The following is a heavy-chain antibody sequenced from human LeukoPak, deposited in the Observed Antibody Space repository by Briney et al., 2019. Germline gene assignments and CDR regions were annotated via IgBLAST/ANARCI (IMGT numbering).Heavy chain of an antibody. V-gene: IGHV3-30*18. CDR3: AKAGGGSGTSEDAFDI. Sequence: SGGSLRLSCAASGFSFSRYGIHWVRQAPGKGLEWVAVISYDGSDKYYADSVKGRFTISRENSRNTLFLQMNSLRPEDTSMYYCAKAGGGSGTSEDAFDIWDQGTMVTVSS. J-gene: IGHJ3*02. CDR1: GFSFSRYG. CDR2: ISYDGSDK. D-gene: IGHD3-10*01.